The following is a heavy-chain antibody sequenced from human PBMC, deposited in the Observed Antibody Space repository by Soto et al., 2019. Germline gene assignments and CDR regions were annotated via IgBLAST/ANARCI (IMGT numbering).Heavy chain of an antibody. Sequence: ASVKVSCKASGYTFTSYYMHWVRQAPGQGLEWMGIINPSGGSTSYAQKFQGRVTMTRDTSTSTVYMELSSLRSEDTAVYYCARDIVVVTATPDGMDAWGQGNPGHRLL. CDR3: ARDIVVVTATPDGMDA. V-gene: IGHV1-46*01. J-gene: IGHJ6*02. CDR1: GYTFTSYY. D-gene: IGHD2-2*01. CDR2: INPSGGST.